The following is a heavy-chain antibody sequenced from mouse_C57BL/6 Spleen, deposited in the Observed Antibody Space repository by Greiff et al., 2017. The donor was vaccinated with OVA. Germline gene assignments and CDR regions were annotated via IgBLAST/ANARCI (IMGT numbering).Heavy chain of an antibody. CDR2: IDPSDSYT. J-gene: IGHJ2*01. Sequence: QVQLQQPGAELVMPGASVKLSCKASGYTFTSYWMHWVKQRPGQGLEWIGEIDPSDSYTNYNQKFKGKSTLTVDKSSSTAYMQLSSLTSEDSAVYYCARQLRSYYLDYWGQGTTLTVSS. CDR3: ARQLRSYYLDY. CDR1: GYTFTSYW. V-gene: IGHV1-69*01. D-gene: IGHD3-2*02.